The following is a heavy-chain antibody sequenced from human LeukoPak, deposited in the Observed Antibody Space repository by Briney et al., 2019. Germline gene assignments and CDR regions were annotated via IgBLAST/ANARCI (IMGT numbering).Heavy chain of an antibody. CDR2: IIPIFGTA. V-gene: IGHV1-69*13. CDR3: ARGRYDFWSGYEGPYYGMDV. CDR1: GGTFSSYA. D-gene: IGHD3-3*01. Sequence: SVKVSCKASGGTFSSYAISWVRQAPGQGLEWMGGIIPIFGTANYAQKFQGRVTITADESTSTAYMELRSLRSEDTAVYYCARGRYDFWSGYEGPYYGMDVWGQGTTVTVSS. J-gene: IGHJ6*02.